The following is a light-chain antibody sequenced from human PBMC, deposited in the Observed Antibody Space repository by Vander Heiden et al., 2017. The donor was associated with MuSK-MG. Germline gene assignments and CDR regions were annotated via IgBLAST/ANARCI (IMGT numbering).Light chain of an antibody. J-gene: IGKJ2*01. V-gene: IGKV1-39*01. Sequence: DIQMTQSPSSLSASVGDRVTITCRASQSISSYLNWYQQKPGKAPKLLIYAASSLQSGVPSRFSGSGSGTDFILTISRLQPEDFATYYCQQSDNTPYTFGQGTKMXIK. CDR3: QQSDNTPYT. CDR2: AAS. CDR1: QSISSY.